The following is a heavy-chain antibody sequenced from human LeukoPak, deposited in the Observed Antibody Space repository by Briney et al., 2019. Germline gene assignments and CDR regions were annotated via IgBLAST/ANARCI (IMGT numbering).Heavy chain of an antibody. CDR3: ARDRGDYYDSSGYYYVSY. CDR1: GGTFSSYT. V-gene: IGHV1-69*04. D-gene: IGHD3-22*01. CDR2: IIPTLGIG. Sequence: SVKVSCKASGGTFSSYTISWVRQAPGQGLEWMGRIIPTLGIGNYAQKFQGRVTITADKPTSTAYMELSSLRSEDTAVYYCARDRGDYYDSSGYYYVSYWGQGTLVTVSS. J-gene: IGHJ4*02.